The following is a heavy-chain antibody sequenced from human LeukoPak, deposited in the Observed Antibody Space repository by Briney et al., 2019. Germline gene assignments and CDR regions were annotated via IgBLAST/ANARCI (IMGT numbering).Heavy chain of an antibody. CDR3: ARGSDDDILTGYYRFDP. Sequence: SETLSLTCAVYGGSFSGYYWSWIRQPPGKGLEWIGEINHSGSTNYNPSLKSRVTISVDTPKNQFSLKLSSVTAADTAVYYCARGSDDDILTGYYRFDPWGQGTLVTVSS. V-gene: IGHV4-34*01. CDR2: INHSGST. J-gene: IGHJ5*02. D-gene: IGHD3-9*01. CDR1: GGSFSGYY.